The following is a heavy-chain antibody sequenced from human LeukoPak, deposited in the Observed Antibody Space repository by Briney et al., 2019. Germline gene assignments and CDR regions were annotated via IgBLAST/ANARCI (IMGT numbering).Heavy chain of an antibody. CDR2: IRSKAYGGTT. Sequence: GGSLRLSCTASGFTFGDYAMSWFRQAPGKGLEWVGFIRSKAYGGTTEYAASVKGGFTISRDDSKSIAYLQMNSLKTEDTAVYYCARGPPYGSRSDYFDYWGQGTLVTVSS. J-gene: IGHJ4*02. D-gene: IGHD3-10*01. CDR1: GFTFGDYA. V-gene: IGHV3-49*03. CDR3: ARGPPYGSRSDYFDY.